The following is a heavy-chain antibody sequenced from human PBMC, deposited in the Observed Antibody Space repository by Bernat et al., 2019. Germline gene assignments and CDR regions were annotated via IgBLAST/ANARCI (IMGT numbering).Heavy chain of an antibody. CDR3: ASGFYDILTGYYNPNNYFDY. J-gene: IGHJ4*02. CDR2: IYYSGST. D-gene: IGHD3-9*01. CDR1: GGSISSSSYY. Sequence: QLQLQESGPGLVKPSETLSLTCTVSGGSISSSSYYWGWIHQPPGKGLEWIGSIYYSGSTYYNPSLKSRVTISVDTSKNQFSLKLSSVTAADTAVYYCASGFYDILTGYYNPNNYFDYWGQGTLVTVSS. V-gene: IGHV4-39*01.